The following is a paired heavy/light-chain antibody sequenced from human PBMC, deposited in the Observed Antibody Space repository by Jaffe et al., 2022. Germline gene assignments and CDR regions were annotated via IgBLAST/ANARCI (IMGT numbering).Heavy chain of an antibody. CDR2: IDHSGNT. Sequence: QVQLQESGPGLVKPSETLSLTCAVSGYSISSGFYWDWIRQPPGKGLEWIGTIDHSGNTYYNPSLKSRVTISVDTSENQFSLKLSSVTAADTAVYYCARSFSGYDCPIDYWGQGTLVTVSS. V-gene: IGHV4-38-2*01. J-gene: IGHJ4*02. CDR3: ARSFSGYDCPIDY. CDR1: GYSISSGFY. D-gene: IGHD5-12*01.
Light chain of an antibody. Sequence: QSALTQPRSVSGSPGQSVTISCTGTSSDVGGYNYVSWYQQHPGKAPKLMIYDVTKRPSGVPDRFSGSKSGNTASLTISGLQAEDEADYHCCSYAGSYTYVVFGGGTKLTVL. V-gene: IGLV2-11*01. J-gene: IGLJ2*01. CDR3: CSYAGSYTYVV. CDR1: SSDVGGYNY. CDR2: DVT.